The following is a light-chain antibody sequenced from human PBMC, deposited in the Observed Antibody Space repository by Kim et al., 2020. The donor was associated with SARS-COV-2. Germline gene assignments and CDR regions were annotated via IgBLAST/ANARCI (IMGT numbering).Light chain of an antibody. J-gene: IGLJ2*01. CDR1: SGHSSYA. Sequence: QLVLTQSPSASASLGASVKLTCTLSSGHSSYAIAWHQQQPEKGPRYLMKLNSDGSHSKGDGIPDRFSGSSSGAERYLTISSLQSEDEADYYCQTGGTGTEVFGGGTQLTVL. CDR3: QTGGTGTEV. CDR2: LNSDGSH. V-gene: IGLV4-69*01.